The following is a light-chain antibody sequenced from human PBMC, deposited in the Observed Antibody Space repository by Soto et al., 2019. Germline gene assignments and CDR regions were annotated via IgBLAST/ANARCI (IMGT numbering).Light chain of an antibody. J-gene: IGKJ1*01. V-gene: IGKV3-11*01. CDR3: QQRSNWLWT. Sequence: VLTQSPRTFPLSPGERATLSCMASWCVRRYVAWYLQNPGPAIRILMYDASNRATGIPARFSGSVSGTDLKLTISSLEAEEFAVDYCQQRSNWLWTLGQGSKVDIK. CDR1: WCVRRY. CDR2: DAS.